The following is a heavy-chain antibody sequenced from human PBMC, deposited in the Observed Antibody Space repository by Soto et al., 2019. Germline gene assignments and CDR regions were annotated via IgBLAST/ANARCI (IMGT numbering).Heavy chain of an antibody. V-gene: IGHV3-48*01. D-gene: IGHD6-19*01. CDR2: ISSSSSTI. CDR3: ARRGWLTSYYMDV. Sequence: PGGSLRLSCAASGFTFSSYSMNWVRQAPGKGLEWVSYISSSSSTIYYADSVKGRFTISRDNAKNSPYLQMNSLRAEDTAVYYCARRGWLTSYYMDVWGKGTTVTVSS. J-gene: IGHJ6*03. CDR1: GFTFSSYS.